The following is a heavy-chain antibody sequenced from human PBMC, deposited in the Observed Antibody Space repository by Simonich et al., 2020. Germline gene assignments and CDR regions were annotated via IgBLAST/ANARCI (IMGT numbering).Heavy chain of an antibody. CDR3: ARPLGIVWAFDI. V-gene: IGHV4-34*01. Sequence: QVQLQQWGAGLLKPSETLSLTCAVYGGSFSGYYWSWIRQPPGKGLEWIGEVKHSGRTNYNPSSKSRVTISVDTSKNQFSLKLSSVTAADTAVYYCARPLGIVWAFDIWGQGTMVTVSS. D-gene: IGHD3-16*01. CDR1: GGSFSGYY. CDR2: VKHSGRT. J-gene: IGHJ3*02.